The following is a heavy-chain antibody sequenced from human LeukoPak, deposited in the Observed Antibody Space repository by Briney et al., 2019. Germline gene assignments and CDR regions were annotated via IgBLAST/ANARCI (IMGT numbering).Heavy chain of an antibody. J-gene: IGHJ5*01. CDR3: ARDTNGWYGWFDS. Sequence: SETLSLTCTVSGGSISSHYWSWIRQPPGKGLEWIGYIYYSGSTNYNPSLKSRVTISVDTSKNQFSLKLSSVKAADTAVYYCARDTNGWYGWFDSWGQGTLVTVSS. CDR2: IYYSGST. CDR1: GGSISSHY. D-gene: IGHD6-19*01. V-gene: IGHV4-59*08.